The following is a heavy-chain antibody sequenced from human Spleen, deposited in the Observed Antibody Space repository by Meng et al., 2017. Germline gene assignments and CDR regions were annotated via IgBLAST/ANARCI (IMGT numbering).Heavy chain of an antibody. J-gene: IGHJ4*02. CDR2: INTDTGNP. V-gene: IGHV7-4-1*02. CDR1: GYTFTSYT. D-gene: IGHD6-19*01. CDR3: AKYSSGPLDY. Sequence: QVRLVHPGSELKKPGASVKVSCKASGYTFTSYTMNWVRQAPGQGLEWMGWINTDTGNPTYAQGFTGRFVFSLDTSVSTAYLQISSLKAEDTAVYYCAKYSSGPLDYWGQGTLVTVSS.